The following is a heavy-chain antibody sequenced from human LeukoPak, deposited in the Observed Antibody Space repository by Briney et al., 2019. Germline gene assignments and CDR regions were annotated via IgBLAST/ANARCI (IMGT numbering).Heavy chain of an antibody. D-gene: IGHD3-10*01. V-gene: IGHV4-38-2*02. J-gene: IGHJ4*02. CDR2: IYHSGST. CDR1: GYSISSGYY. Sequence: SETLSLTCTVSGYSISSGYYWGWIRQPPGKGLEWIGSIYHSGSTYYNPSLKSRVTMSVDTSKNQFSLKLKSVTAADTAVYYCARDEYYYGSGSYRYDYWGQGTLVTVSS. CDR3: ARDEYYYGSGSYRYDY.